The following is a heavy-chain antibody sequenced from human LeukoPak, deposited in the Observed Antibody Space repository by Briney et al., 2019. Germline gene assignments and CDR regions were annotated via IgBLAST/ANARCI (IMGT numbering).Heavy chain of an antibody. V-gene: IGHV4-39*01. D-gene: IGHD3-22*01. CDR1: GDSISSSGHY. CDR2: FYFGGNT. Sequence: PSETLSLTCSVSGDSISSSGHYWGWIRQPPGKGLEWIGSFYFGGNTFYHPSLKSRVTISVDTSKNHLSLKLTSVTAADTAIYYCVRHNVGVDRSGDDIFDYWGQGTLVAVSS. J-gene: IGHJ4*02. CDR3: VRHNVGVDRSGDDIFDY.